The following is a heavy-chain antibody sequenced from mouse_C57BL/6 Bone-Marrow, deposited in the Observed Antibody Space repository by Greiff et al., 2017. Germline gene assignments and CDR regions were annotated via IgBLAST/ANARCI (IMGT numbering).Heavy chain of an antibody. CDR2: IYPTSGRT. V-gene: IGHV1-55*01. CDR1: GYTFTSYW. Sequence: QVQLQQPRAELVKPGASVKMSCKASGYTFTSYWITWVKQRPGQGLEWIGDIYPTSGRTNYNEKFKSKAILTVDTSSNTAYMQLSSLTSEDSAVFYWARSGPLGRSFDYWGQGTTLTVSS. J-gene: IGHJ2*01. CDR3: ARSGPLGRSFDY. D-gene: IGHD4-1*01.